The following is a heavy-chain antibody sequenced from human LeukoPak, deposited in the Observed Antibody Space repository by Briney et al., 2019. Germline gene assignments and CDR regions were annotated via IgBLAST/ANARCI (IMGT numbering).Heavy chain of an antibody. CDR1: GGSIRSNF. CDR3: ARIYYSSSYDYWYFDL. Sequence: SETLSLTCSVSGGSIRSNFWSWIRQPAGKGLEWIGYIDDSGNTKYNPSLKNRVTMSVDTSKTQLSLNLRSVTAADTAVYYCARIYYSSSYDYWYFDLWGRGTLVTVSS. V-gene: IGHV4-59*01. J-gene: IGHJ2*01. CDR2: IDDSGNT. D-gene: IGHD6-13*01.